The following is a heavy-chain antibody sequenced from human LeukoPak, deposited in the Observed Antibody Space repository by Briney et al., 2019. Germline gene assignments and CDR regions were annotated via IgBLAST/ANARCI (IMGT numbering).Heavy chain of an antibody. D-gene: IGHD3-16*01. CDR2: ISDSGANT. CDR1: GFTFSSCG. CDR3: AKDVPRGELPLFDC. J-gene: IGHJ4*02. V-gene: IGHV3-23*01. Sequence: GGSLRLSCAASGFTFSSCGMAWVRQAPGKVLEWVSTISDSGANTHYADSVKGRFTISRDNSKDTLFLQMNSLRAEDTDLSYCAKDVPRGELPLFDCWGQGTLVTVSS.